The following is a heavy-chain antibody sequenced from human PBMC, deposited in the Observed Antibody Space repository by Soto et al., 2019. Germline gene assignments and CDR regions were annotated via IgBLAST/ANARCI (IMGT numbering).Heavy chain of an antibody. D-gene: IGHD1-1*01. V-gene: IGHV3-30-3*01. CDR2: ISSDGRTK. CDR1: GFTFSRYV. CDR3: ARGFNEASGVGDY. Sequence: QVHLVESGGGVVQPGTSLRLSCATSGFTFSRYVMHWVRQPPGKGPEWVAQISSDGRTKFYADSVKGRFTISRDNSEDTVYVQMNSLRGDDTAVYFCARGFNEASGVGDYWGKGTPVTVSS. J-gene: IGHJ4*02.